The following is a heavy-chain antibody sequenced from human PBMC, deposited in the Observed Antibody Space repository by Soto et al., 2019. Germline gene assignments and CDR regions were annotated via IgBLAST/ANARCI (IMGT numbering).Heavy chain of an antibody. V-gene: IGHV4-31*03. D-gene: IGHD5-12*01. CDR2: IYYSGST. CDR3: AREEGGGYDHRWFDP. CDR1: VGSISSGGYY. J-gene: IGHJ5*02. Sequence: QVQLQESGPGLVKPSQTLSLTCTVSVGSISSGGYYWRWIRQHPGKGLEWIGYIYYSGSTYYNPSLKSRGTMSVDTSKNQFALKLSSVTAADTAVYYCAREEGGGYDHRWFDPWGQGTLVTVSS.